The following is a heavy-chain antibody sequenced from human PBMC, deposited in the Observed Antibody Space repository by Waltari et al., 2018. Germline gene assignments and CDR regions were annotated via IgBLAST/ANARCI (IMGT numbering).Heavy chain of an antibody. V-gene: IGHV4-39*07. CDR1: GGSISSSSSY. CDR2: IYYRGST. CDR3: ARFTYYYGSGRGFDY. D-gene: IGHD3-10*01. J-gene: IGHJ4*02. Sequence: LQLQESCPGLVKPSETLSLTCPVPGGSISSSSSYWGWIRPPPGTGLEWIGSIYYRGSTYYNPSLKSRVTISVDTSKNQFSLKLSSVTAADTAVYYCARFTYYYGSGRGFDYWGQGTLVTVSS.